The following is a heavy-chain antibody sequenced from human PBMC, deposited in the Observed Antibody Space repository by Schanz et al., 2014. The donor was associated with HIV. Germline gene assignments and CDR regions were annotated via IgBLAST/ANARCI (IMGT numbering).Heavy chain of an antibody. Sequence: QVQLVQSGAEVTKPGSSVKVSCKASGGTFSTYAISWVRQAPGQGLEWMGGIIPIFGTTNYAQKFQGRVTITADRSTSTVYMGLSSLRSEDTAVYYCARYLGGDDGDFYFDYWGQGTLVTVSS. CDR1: GGTFSTYA. CDR3: ARYLGGDDGDFYFDY. V-gene: IGHV1-69*06. CDR2: IIPIFGTT. J-gene: IGHJ4*02. D-gene: IGHD4-17*01.